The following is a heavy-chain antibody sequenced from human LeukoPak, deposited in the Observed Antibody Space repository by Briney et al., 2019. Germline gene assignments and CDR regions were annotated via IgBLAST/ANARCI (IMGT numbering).Heavy chain of an antibody. CDR2: IYSSGST. J-gene: IGHJ4*02. V-gene: IGHV4-61*02. CDR3: ARESYFGGDCYSED. D-gene: IGHD2-21*01. CDR1: GGSISSGSYY. Sequence: SQTLSLTCTVSGGSISSGSYYWGWRRQPGGRGLEWVGRIYSSGSTNYNPSRKSRVTISVNTSKTQFSLKLSSVTAADTAVYYCARESYFGGDCYSEDWGQGTLVTVSS.